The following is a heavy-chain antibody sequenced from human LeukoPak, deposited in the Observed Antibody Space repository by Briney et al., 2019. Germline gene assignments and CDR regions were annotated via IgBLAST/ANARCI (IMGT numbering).Heavy chain of an antibody. D-gene: IGHD3-10*01. Sequence: PSETLSLTCTVASGCISSSDYFWDWLRQPPGKGLEWVGSFNYSGTTYYNPSLESRITISIDTSRNHFSLWLSSVTAADTAVYYCARARASFGELEDYYYVDVWGKGTAVTVSS. CDR2: FNYSGTT. CDR1: SGCISSSDYF. J-gene: IGHJ6*03. CDR3: ARARASFGELEDYYYVDV. V-gene: IGHV4-39*07.